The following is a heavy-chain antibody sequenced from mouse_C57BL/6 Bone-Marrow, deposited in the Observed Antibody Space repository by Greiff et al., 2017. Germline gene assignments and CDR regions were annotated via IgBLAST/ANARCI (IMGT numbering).Heavy chain of an antibody. D-gene: IGHD2-4*01. CDR3: TLYYDYGDAMDY. CDR1: GFNIKDDY. J-gene: IGHJ4*01. CDR2: IDPENGDT. V-gene: IGHV14-4*01. Sequence: VQLQQSGAELVRPGASVKLSCTASGFNIKDDYMHWVKQRPEQGLEWIGWIDPENGDTEYASKFQGKATITADTSSNTAYLQLSSLTSEDTAVYYCTLYYDYGDAMDYGGQGTSVTVSS.